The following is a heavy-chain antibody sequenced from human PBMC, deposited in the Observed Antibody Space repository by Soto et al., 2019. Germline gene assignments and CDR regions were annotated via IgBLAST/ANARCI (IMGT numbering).Heavy chain of an antibody. CDR3: AKNPGYYYDSTGYHSDY. D-gene: IGHD3-22*01. J-gene: IGHJ4*02. CDR1: EFTFSNYA. Sequence: GSLRLSCAASEFTFSNYAMSWVRQAPGKGLEWVSAISYGGGTTYYADSVKGRFTISRDNSKNTLYLQMNSLRAEDTAVYYCAKNPGYYYDSTGYHSDYRGQGTLVTVSS. CDR2: ISYGGGTT. V-gene: IGHV3-23*01.